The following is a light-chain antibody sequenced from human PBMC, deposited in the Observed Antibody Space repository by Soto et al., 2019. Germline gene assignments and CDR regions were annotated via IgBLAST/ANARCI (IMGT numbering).Light chain of an antibody. CDR2: SAS. CDR3: QQHDKLPPA. Sequence: EIEMTQSPVTLSVSLGDRVIITCRASQSLRSYLAWYQQKPGQTPRLLIYSASIRAAATPARFSGSGAGTNFSLTISSLQSEDFAVYYCQQHDKLPPAFGQGTKVDIK. CDR1: QSLRSY. V-gene: IGKV3-15*01. J-gene: IGKJ1*01.